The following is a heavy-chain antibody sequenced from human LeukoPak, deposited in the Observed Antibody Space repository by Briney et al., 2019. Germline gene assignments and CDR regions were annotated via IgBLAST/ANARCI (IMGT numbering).Heavy chain of an antibody. Sequence: GGSLRLSCVASGLTFDDYAMHWVRQAPGKGLEWVSLISGDGGSTFYADSVKGRFSISRDNSKNSLYLQMNSLRTEDTAMYYCAKESGKFDDWGQGTLVAVSS. V-gene: IGHV3-43*02. D-gene: IGHD3-16*01. CDR2: ISGDGGST. CDR3: AKESGKFDD. J-gene: IGHJ4*02. CDR1: GLTFDDYA.